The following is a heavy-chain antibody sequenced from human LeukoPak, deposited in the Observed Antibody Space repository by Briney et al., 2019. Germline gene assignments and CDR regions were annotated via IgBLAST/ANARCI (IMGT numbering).Heavy chain of an antibody. CDR1: GGTFSSYA. CDR3: ARVGPNDYGDYAFDY. Sequence: SVKVSCKASGGTFSSYAISWVRQAPGQGLEWMGRIIPIFGTANYAQKFQGRVTITTDESTSTAYMELSSLRSEDTAVYYCARVGPNDYGDYAFDYWGQGTLVTVSS. J-gene: IGHJ4*02. D-gene: IGHD4-17*01. V-gene: IGHV1-69*05. CDR2: IIPIFGTA.